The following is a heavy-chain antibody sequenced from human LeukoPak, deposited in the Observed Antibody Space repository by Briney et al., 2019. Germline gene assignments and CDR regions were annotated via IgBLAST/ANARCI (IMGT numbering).Heavy chain of an antibody. D-gene: IGHD2-15*01. CDR2: ISGSGGST. V-gene: IGHV3-23*01. CDR3: AKGYPYYYYGMDV. Sequence: GGSLRLSCAASGFTFSSYSMNWVRQAPGKGLEWVSAISGSGGSTYYADSVKGRFTISRDNSKNTLYLQMNSLRAEDTAVYYCAKGYPYYYYGMDVWGQGTTVTVSS. J-gene: IGHJ6*02. CDR1: GFTFSSYS.